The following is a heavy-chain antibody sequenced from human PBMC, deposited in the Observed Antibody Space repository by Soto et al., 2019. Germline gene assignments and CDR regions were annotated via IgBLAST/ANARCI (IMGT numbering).Heavy chain of an antibody. D-gene: IGHD5-18*01. V-gene: IGHV4-31*03. CDR2: IYYSGST. CDR3: ARASYGVFYYYYGMDV. Sequence: PSETLSLTCTVYGGSISSGGYYWSWIRQHPGKGLEWIGYIYYSGSTYYNPSLKSRVTISVDTSKNQFSLKLSSVTAADTAVYYCARASYGVFYYYYGMDVWGQGTTVTVSS. J-gene: IGHJ6*02. CDR1: GGSISSGGYY.